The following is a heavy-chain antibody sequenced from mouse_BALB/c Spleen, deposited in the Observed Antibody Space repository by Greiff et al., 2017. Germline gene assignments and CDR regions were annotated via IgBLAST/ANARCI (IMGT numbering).Heavy chain of an antibody. V-gene: IGHV5-12-2*01. CDR2: ISNGGGST. J-gene: IGHJ2*01. CDR3: ARGGYDGGGFDY. D-gene: IGHD2-14*01. CDR1: GFTFSSYT. Sequence: DVQLVESGGGLVQPGGSLKLSCAASGFTFSSYTMSWVRQTPEKRLEWVAYISNGGGSTYYPDTVKGRFTISRDNAKNTLYLQMSSLKSEDTAMYYCARGGYDGGGFDYWGQGTTLTVSS.